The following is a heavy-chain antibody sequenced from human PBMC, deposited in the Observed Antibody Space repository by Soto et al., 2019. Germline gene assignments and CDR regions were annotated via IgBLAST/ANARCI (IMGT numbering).Heavy chain of an antibody. CDR2: IRGSGGST. V-gene: IGHV3-23*01. CDR1: GFTFSSYA. J-gene: IGHJ3*02. D-gene: IGHD6-19*01. CDR3: AKDPYSSGWYRDAFDI. Sequence: EVQLLESGGGLVQPGGSLRLSCAASGFTFSSYAMSWVRQAPGKGLEWVSAIRGSGGSTYYADSVKGRFTISRDNSKNTLYRQMKRLRAEEAAVYYCAKDPYSSGWYRDAFDIWGQGTMVTVSS.